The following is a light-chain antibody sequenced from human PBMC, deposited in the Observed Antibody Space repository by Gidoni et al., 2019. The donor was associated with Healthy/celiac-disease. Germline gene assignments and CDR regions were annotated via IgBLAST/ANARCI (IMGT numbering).Light chain of an antibody. Sequence: DIHMTQSPSSLSTSVGDRVTITCRASQGISNCLAWYQQKPRKVPKLLIYAASTLQSGVPSRFSGSGSGTDFTLTITSLQAEDVATYYCQKYNSAPFTFGPGTKVDIK. CDR1: QGISNC. V-gene: IGKV1-27*01. J-gene: IGKJ3*01. CDR2: AAS. CDR3: QKYNSAPFT.